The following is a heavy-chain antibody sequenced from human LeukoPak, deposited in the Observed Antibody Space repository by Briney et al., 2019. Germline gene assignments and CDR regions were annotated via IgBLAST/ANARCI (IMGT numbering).Heavy chain of an antibody. V-gene: IGHV3-23*01. Sequence: GGSLRLSCAASGFTFSTYSMNWVRQAPGKGLEWVAAINEGGNHTYYADSVKGRFTISRDNSKNTLYFHLNSLRADDTAVYYCARRDVLNGEWIFFDHWGQGTLVTVSS. CDR1: GFTFSTYS. CDR3: ARRDVLNGEWIFFDH. CDR2: INEGGNHT. D-gene: IGHD2-2*03. J-gene: IGHJ4*02.